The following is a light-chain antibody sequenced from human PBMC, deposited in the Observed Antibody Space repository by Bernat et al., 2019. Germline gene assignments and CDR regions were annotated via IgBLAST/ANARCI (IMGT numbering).Light chain of an antibody. Sequence: QSALTQPATVSGSPGQSITISCAGTSSDVGGYNSVSRYQQHPGRAPKLMIHDVSNRPSGVSSRFSGSKSGNTASLTISGLQAEDEADYFCSSFTSSSTLYVFGTWTKVTVL. CDR3: SSFTSSSTLYV. J-gene: IGLJ1*01. V-gene: IGLV2-14*03. CDR1: SSDVGGYNS. CDR2: DVS.